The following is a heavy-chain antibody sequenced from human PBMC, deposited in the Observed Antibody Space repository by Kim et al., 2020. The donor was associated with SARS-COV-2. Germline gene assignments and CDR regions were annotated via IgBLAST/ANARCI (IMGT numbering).Heavy chain of an antibody. J-gene: IGHJ4*02. CDR2: IYYSGST. Sequence: SETLSLTCTVSGGSVSSGSYYWSWIRQPPGKGLEWIGYIYYSGSTNYNPSLKSRVTISVDTSKNQFSLKLSSVTAADTAVYYCARDLPAEYGSDEYYFDYWGQGTLVTVSS. CDR1: GGSVSSGSYY. CDR3: ARDLPAEYGSDEYYFDY. D-gene: IGHD3-10*01. V-gene: IGHV4-61*01.